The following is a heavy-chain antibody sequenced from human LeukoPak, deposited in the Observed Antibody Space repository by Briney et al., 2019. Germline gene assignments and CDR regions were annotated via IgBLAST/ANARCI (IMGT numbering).Heavy chain of an antibody. CDR1: GGSVSSGSYY. V-gene: IGHV4-61*01. J-gene: IGHJ5*02. Sequence: SETLSLTCTVSGGSVSSGSYYWSWIRQPPGKGLEWIGYIYYSGSTNYNPSLKSRVTISVDTSKNQFSLKLSSVTAADTAVYYCARDNYDILTGLVGLSHNWFDPWGQGTLVTVSS. CDR2: IYYSGST. CDR3: ARDNYDILTGLVGLSHNWFDP. D-gene: IGHD3-9*01.